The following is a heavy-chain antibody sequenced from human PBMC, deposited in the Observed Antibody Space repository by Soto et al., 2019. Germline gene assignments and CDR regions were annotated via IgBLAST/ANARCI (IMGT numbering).Heavy chain of an antibody. V-gene: IGHV1-3*01. CDR3: ARDRGDGYNHFDY. CDR1: GYTFTSYA. D-gene: IGHD3-10*01. Sequence: GASVKVSCKASGYTFTSYAMHWVRRAPGQRLEWMGWINAGNGNTRYSQRFQGRVTFIRDTSASTAYMELSSLRSEDSAVYYCARDRGDGYNHFDYWGQGTLVTVSS. CDR2: INAGNGNT. J-gene: IGHJ4*02.